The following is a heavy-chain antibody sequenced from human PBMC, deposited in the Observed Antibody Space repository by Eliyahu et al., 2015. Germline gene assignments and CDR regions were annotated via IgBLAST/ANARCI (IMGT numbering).Heavy chain of an antibody. D-gene: IGHD5-12*01. V-gene: IGHV3-30*03. CDR3: ARDPRLGEDSGYDLPVDY. Sequence: QVQLVESGGGVVQPGRSLRLXCAASGFTFSRXGXHWVRQAPGKGLEWVAVISYDGSNKYYADSVKGRFTISRDNSKNTLYLQMNSLRAEDTAVYYCARDPRLGEDSGYDLPVDYWGQGTLVTVSS. J-gene: IGHJ4*02. CDR1: GFTFSRXG. CDR2: ISYDGSNK.